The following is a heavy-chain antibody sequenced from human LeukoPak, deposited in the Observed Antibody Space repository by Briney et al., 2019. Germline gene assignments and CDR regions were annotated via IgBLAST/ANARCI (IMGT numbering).Heavy chain of an antibody. CDR1: GFTVSSNY. Sequence: GGSLRLSCAASGFTVSSNYMSWVRQAPGKGLEWVSVIYSGGSTYYADSVKGRFTISRDNSKNTLYLQMNSLRAEDTAVYYCARVVITLRYYYMDVWGKGTTVTISS. CDR3: ARVVITLRYYYMDV. V-gene: IGHV3-53*01. CDR2: IYSGGST. J-gene: IGHJ6*03. D-gene: IGHD1-20*01.